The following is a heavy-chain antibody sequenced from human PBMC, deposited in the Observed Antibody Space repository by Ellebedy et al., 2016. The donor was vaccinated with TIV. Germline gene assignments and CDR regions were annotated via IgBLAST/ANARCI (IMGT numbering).Heavy chain of an antibody. J-gene: IGHJ3*02. Sequence: GESLKISCAASGFTFSSYAMSWVRQAPGKGLEWVSVIYSGGSTYYADSVKGRFTISRDNSKNTLYLQMNSLRAEDTAVYYCPITMIGGAFDIWGQGTMVTVSS. V-gene: IGHV3-66*01. D-gene: IGHD3-22*01. CDR2: IYSGGST. CDR1: GFTFSSYA. CDR3: PITMIGGAFDI.